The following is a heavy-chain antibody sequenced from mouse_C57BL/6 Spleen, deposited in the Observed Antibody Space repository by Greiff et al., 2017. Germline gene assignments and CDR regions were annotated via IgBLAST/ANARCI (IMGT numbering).Heavy chain of an antibody. Sequence: QVHVKQPGAELVMPGASVKLSCKASGYTFTSYWMHWVKQRPGQGLEWLGEIDPSDSSTNYNQKFKGKSTLTVDKSSSTAYMQLSSLTSEDSAVYCCARGYYGSSIDFWGQGTTLTVSS. CDR2: IDPSDSST. V-gene: IGHV1-69*01. J-gene: IGHJ2*01. CDR3: ARGYYGSSIDF. CDR1: GYTFTSYW. D-gene: IGHD1-1*01.